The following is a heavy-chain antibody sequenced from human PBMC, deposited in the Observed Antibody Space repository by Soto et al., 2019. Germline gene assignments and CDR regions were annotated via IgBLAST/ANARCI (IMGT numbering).Heavy chain of an antibody. CDR2: IKHSGST. V-gene: IGHV4-34*01. D-gene: IGHD3-16*01. J-gene: IGHJ4*02. CDR3: AREGMGEAYFDY. Sequence: SETLSLTCAVYGGSFSGYYWSWIRQPPGKGLEWIGEIKHSGSTNYNPSLKSRVTISVDTSKNQFSLNLSSVNAADTSVYYCAREGMGEAYFDYWGQGTLVTVSS. CDR1: GGSFSGYY.